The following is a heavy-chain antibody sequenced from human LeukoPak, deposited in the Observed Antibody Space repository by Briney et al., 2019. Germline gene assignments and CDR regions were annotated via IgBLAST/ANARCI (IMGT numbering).Heavy chain of an antibody. Sequence: ASVKVSCKASVYTFTSYYMHWVRQAPGQGLEWMGIINPSGGSTSYAQKFQGKVTMTSDTSTSTVYMELGSLISEDTAVYYCARASLVWYSSSWHFDYWGQGTLVTVSS. J-gene: IGHJ4*02. CDR1: VYTFTSYY. CDR3: ARASLVWYSSSWHFDY. D-gene: IGHD6-13*01. CDR2: INPSGGST. V-gene: IGHV1-46*01.